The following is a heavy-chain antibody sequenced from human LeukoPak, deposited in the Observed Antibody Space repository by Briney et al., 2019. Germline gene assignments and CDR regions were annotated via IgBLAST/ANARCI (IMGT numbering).Heavy chain of an antibody. D-gene: IGHD5-12*01. J-gene: IGHJ3*02. CDR1: GGSISSYY. CDR2: IYYSGST. CDR3: ARAYDSDAFDI. Sequence: PSETLSLTCTVSGGSISSYYWSWIRQPPGKGLEWIGYIYYSGSTNYNPSLKSRVTISVDTSKNQFSLKLSSVTAADTAVYYCARAYDSDAFDIWGQGTMVTVSS. V-gene: IGHV4-59*08.